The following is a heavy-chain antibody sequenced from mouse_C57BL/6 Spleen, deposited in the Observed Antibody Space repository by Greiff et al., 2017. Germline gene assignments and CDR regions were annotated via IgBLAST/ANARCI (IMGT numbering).Heavy chain of an antibody. Sequence: VQLQQSGAELVRPGASVTLSCKASGYTFTGYEMHWVKQTPVHGLEWIGAIDPETGGTAYNQKFKGKAILTADTSSSTAYMPLRSLTSEDSAVYDGTGRSTRVGGSRGFAYGGQGTLVTVSA. CDR1: GYTFTGYE. V-gene: IGHV1-15*01. CDR3: TGRSTRVGGSRGFAY. J-gene: IGHJ3*01. CDR2: IDPETGGT. D-gene: IGHD1-1*01.